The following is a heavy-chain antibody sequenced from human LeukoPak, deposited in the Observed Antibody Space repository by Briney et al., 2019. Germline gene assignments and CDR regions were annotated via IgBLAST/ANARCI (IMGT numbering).Heavy chain of an antibody. D-gene: IGHD3/OR15-3a*01. V-gene: IGHV3-23*01. CDR3: AKKLSAFGTFDY. J-gene: IGHJ4*02. CDR1: GFTFSSYA. Sequence: GGSLRLSCAASGFTFSSYAMSWARQAPGKGLEWVSAISGGGSGTYYADSVKGRFTLSRDNSRNTLYLQMNSLRAEDTAVYYCAKKLSAFGTFDYWGQGTLVTVSS. CDR2: ISGGGSGT.